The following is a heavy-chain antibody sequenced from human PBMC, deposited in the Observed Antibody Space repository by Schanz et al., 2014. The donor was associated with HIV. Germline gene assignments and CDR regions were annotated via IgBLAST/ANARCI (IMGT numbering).Heavy chain of an antibody. V-gene: IGHV3-23*01. Sequence: QVLESGGGLVQPGGSLRLSCAASGFTFSSYAMTWVRQAPGKGLDWVSTISGGGAGTYYADSVKGRLTISRDNSKNTLYLQMNSLRAEDTAVYYCAREREESIAYYYYGMDVWGQGTAVTVSS. D-gene: IGHD1-26*01. CDR3: AREREESIAYYYYGMDV. CDR1: GFTFSSYA. J-gene: IGHJ6*02. CDR2: ISGGGAGT.